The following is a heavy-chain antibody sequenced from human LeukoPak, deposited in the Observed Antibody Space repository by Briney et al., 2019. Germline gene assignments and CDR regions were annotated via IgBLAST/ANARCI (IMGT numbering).Heavy chain of an antibody. V-gene: IGHV4-4*07. CDR1: GGSISSYY. CDR2: IYTSGST. D-gene: IGHD3-9*01. CDR3: AREGNREYYDILTGYYAYYFDY. Sequence: SETLSLTCTVSGGSISSYYWSWIRQPAGKGLEWIGRIYTSGSTNYNPSLKSRVTMSVDTSKNQFSLKLSSVTAADTAVYYCAREGNREYYDILTGYYAYYFDYWGQGTLVTVSS. J-gene: IGHJ4*02.